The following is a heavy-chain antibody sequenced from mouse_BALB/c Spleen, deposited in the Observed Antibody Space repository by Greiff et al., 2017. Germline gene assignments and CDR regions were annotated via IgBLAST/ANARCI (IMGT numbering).Heavy chain of an antibody. V-gene: IGHV1-9*01. CDR1: GYTFSSYW. J-gene: IGHJ4*01. Sequence: QVQLQQSGAELMKPGASVKISCKATGYTFSSYWIEWVKQRPGHGLEWIGEILPGSGSTNYNEKFKGKATFTADTSSNTAYMQLSSLTSEDSAVYYCASGLIREPPMDYWGQGTSVTVSS. D-gene: IGHD2-4*01. CDR2: ILPGSGST. CDR3: ASGLIREPPMDY.